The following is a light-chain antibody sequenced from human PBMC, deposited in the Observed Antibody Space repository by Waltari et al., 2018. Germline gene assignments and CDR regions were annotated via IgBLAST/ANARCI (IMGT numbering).Light chain of an antibody. CDR1: QSVTNSY. V-gene: IGKV3-20*01. CDR3: QQYDKIPFT. J-gene: IGKJ3*01. CDR2: GAS. Sequence: EVVWTQSPGTLSLSPGERATLSCRASQSVTNSYLAWYQQQPGQAPRHLISGASSRATCTPDRFSGSGSGTDFTLTISRLEPEDFAVYYCQQYDKIPFTFGPGTKVDIK.